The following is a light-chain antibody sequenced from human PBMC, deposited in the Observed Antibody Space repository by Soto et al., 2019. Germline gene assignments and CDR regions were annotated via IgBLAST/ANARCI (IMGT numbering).Light chain of an antibody. CDR3: SSYTSSSTYV. CDR1: SSDVGVYNY. Sequence: QSALTQPASVSGSPGQSITISCTGTSSDVGVYNYVSWYQQHPGKAPKLMIYDVSNRPSGVSNRFSGSKSGNTASLTISGLQADDEADYCCSSYTSSSTYVFGTGTKVTVL. V-gene: IGLV2-14*03. CDR2: DVS. J-gene: IGLJ1*01.